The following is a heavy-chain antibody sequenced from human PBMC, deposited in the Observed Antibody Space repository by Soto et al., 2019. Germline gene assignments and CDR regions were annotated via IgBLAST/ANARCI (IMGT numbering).Heavy chain of an antibody. J-gene: IGHJ6*03. D-gene: IGHD5-12*01. CDR1: GGSISSYY. CDR3: ARDMDSGYDLRLSGFYYYYMDV. Sequence: SETLSLTCTVSGGSISSYYWSWIRQPPGKGLEWIGYIYYSGSTNYNPSLKSRVTISVDTSKNQFSLKLSSVTAADTAVYYCARDMDSGYDLRLSGFYYYYMDVWGKGTTVTVSS. V-gene: IGHV4-59*01. CDR2: IYYSGST.